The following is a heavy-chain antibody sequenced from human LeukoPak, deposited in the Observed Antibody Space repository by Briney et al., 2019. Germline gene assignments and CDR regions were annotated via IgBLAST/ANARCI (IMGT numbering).Heavy chain of an antibody. V-gene: IGHV3-30*02. Sequence: GGSLRLSCAASGFTFSSYDMNWVRQAPGKGLEWVAFIRYDGSNKYYADSVKGRFTISRDNSKNTLYLQMNSLRAEDTAVYYCAKVKKWDEYFDYWGQGTLVTVSS. CDR1: GFTFSSYD. CDR2: IRYDGSNK. J-gene: IGHJ4*02. D-gene: IGHD1-26*01. CDR3: AKVKKWDEYFDY.